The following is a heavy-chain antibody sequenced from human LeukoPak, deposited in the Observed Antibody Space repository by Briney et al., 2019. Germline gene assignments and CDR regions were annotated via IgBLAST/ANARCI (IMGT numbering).Heavy chain of an antibody. D-gene: IGHD1-26*01. CDR2: IYYSGST. Sequence: PSETLSLTCTVSGGSISSGGYYWSWIRQHPGKGLEWIGYIYYSGSTYYNPSLKSRVTISVDTSKNQFSLKLSSVTAADTAVYYCARASGPSYYFDYWGQGTLVTVSS. J-gene: IGHJ4*02. CDR3: ARASGPSYYFDY. V-gene: IGHV4-31*03. CDR1: GGSISSGGYY.